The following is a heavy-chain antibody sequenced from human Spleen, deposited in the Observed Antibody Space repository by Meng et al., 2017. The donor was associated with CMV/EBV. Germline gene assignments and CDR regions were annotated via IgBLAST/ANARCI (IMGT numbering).Heavy chain of an antibody. Sequence: SVNSNYMSWVRQAPGKGLEWIGSISYGGSTYYNSSLKSRVRISLDTSKSQLTLKLSSVTAADTAVYYCARIFPSDYYKYDMDVWGQGTTVTVSS. CDR1: SVNSNY. D-gene: IGHD3-3*01. V-gene: IGHV4-39*06. J-gene: IGHJ6*02. CDR3: ARIFPSDYYKYDMDV. CDR2: ISYGGST.